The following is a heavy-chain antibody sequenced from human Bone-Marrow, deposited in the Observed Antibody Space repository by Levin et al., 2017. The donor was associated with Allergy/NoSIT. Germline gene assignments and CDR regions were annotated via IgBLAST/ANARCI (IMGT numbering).Heavy chain of an antibody. CDR1: GFTFSGYW. CDR3: ARSEGVRRSPYYFDY. Sequence: LTGGSLRLSCAASGFTFSGYWMNWVRQAPGKGLEWVANIKQDGSEKYYVGSVKGRFTISRDNARNSLYLQMNSLRAEDTAVFYCARSEGVRRSPYYFDYWGQGTLVTVSS. D-gene: IGHD3-16*01. V-gene: IGHV3-7*04. CDR2: IKQDGSEK. J-gene: IGHJ4*02.